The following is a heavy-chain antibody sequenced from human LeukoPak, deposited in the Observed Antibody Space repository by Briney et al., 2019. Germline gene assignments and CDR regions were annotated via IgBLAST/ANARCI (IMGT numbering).Heavy chain of an antibody. CDR3: ARARLVVTAAFDI. Sequence: GGSLRLSCAASGFTFSSYEMNWVRQAPGKGLEWVSYISSSGSTIYYADSAKGRFTISRDNAKNSLYLQMNSLRAEDTAVYYCARARLVVTAAFDIWGQGTMVTVSS. J-gene: IGHJ3*02. V-gene: IGHV3-48*03. D-gene: IGHD2-21*02. CDR1: GFTFSSYE. CDR2: ISSSGSTI.